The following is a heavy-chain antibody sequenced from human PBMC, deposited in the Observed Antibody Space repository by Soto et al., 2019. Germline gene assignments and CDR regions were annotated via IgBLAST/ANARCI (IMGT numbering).Heavy chain of an antibody. D-gene: IGHD2-2*01. CDR1: GASISSNNW. J-gene: IGHJ3*02. V-gene: IGHV4-4*02. Sequence: QVQLWQSGPGLVKPSGTLSLTCTVSGASISSNNWWTWVRQSPGKGLEWIGKISQSGRANYNPSLRGRGRMSIDKSKNLLSLKVTYVHAADTAMYYCARIQYGDALDIWGQGTVVTVYS. CDR3: ARIQYGDALDI. CDR2: ISQSGRA.